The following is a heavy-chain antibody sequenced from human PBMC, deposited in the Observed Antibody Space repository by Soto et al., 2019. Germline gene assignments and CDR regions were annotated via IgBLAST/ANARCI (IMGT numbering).Heavy chain of an antibody. CDR3: ARDRHDSSGYLPYYGMDV. CDR1: A. Sequence: AISXXXXAPGQGLEWMGGIIPIFGTANYAQKFQGRVTITADESTSTAYMELSSLRSEDTAVYYCARDRHDSSGYLPYYGMDVWGQGTTVTVSS. V-gene: IGHV1-69*01. J-gene: IGHJ6*02. CDR2: IIPIFGTA. D-gene: IGHD3-22*01.